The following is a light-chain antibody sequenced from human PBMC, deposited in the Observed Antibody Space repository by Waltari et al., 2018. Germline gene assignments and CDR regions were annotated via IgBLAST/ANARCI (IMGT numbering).Light chain of an antibody. V-gene: IGLV2-14*03. CDR3: SSYISSSTLEV. J-gene: IGLJ3*02. Sequence: QSALTQPASVSGSPGPSITIYCPGTSSDVGCYHYVPWYQQHPGKAPKLMIFDVSNRPSGVSNRFSGSKSGNTASLTISGLQAEDEADYYCSSYISSSTLEVFGGGTRLTVL. CDR1: SSDVGCYHY. CDR2: DVS.